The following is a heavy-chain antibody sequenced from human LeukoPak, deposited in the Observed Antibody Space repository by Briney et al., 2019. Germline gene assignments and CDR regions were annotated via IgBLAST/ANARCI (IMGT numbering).Heavy chain of an antibody. CDR1: GYTFTGYY. CDR3: ARADGLLTTAMVTYFDY. D-gene: IGHD5-18*01. Sequence: ASVTVSCKASGYTFTGYYMHWVRQAPGQGLEWMGWINPNSGGTNYAQKFQGRVTMTRDTSISTAYMELSRLRSDDTAVYYCARADGLLTTAMVTYFDYWGQGTLVTVSS. CDR2: INPNSGGT. J-gene: IGHJ4*02. V-gene: IGHV1-2*02.